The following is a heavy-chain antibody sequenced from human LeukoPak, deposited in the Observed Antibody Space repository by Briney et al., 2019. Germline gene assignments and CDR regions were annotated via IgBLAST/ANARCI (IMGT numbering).Heavy chain of an antibody. CDR1: GFTFSSYA. Sequence: GGSLRLSCAASGFTFSSYAMSWVRQAPGKRLEWVSAISGSGGSTYYADSVKGRFTISRDNSKNTLYLQMNSLRAEDTAVYYCAKDLGLYYYYGMDVWGKGTTVTVSS. J-gene: IGHJ6*04. CDR3: AKDLGLYYYYGMDV. V-gene: IGHV3-23*01. CDR2: ISGSGGST. D-gene: IGHD7-27*01.